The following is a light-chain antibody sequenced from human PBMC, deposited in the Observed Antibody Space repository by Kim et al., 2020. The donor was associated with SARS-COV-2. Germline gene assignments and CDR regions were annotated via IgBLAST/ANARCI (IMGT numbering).Light chain of an antibody. V-gene: IGKV1D-16*01. CDR1: QGISTS. CDR2: GAS. J-gene: IGKJ1*01. CDR3: QQYSTYPRT. Sequence: DIQMTQSPSSLSASVGDTVTITCRASQGISTSLAWYQQKPEKAPKSLLYGASSLQSGVPSRFSGSGSGTDFTLTISSLQPEDFATYYCQQYSTYPRTFGQRTKVDIK.